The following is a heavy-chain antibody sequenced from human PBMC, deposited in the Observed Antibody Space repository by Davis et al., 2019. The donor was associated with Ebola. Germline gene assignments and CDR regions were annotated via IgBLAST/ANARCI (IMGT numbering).Heavy chain of an antibody. V-gene: IGHV3-30*03. CDR2: IAYDGSHM. CDR3: VGELGARAYNT. D-gene: IGHD7-27*01. CDR1: GFIFRNYA. Sequence: GESLKISCAASGFIFRNYAMHWVRQAPGMALEWVAHIAYDGSHMSYPDSVKGRFTISRDNSKNILYLQMNSLRPEDTAMYYCVGELGARAYNTWGQGTMVTVSS. J-gene: IGHJ3*01.